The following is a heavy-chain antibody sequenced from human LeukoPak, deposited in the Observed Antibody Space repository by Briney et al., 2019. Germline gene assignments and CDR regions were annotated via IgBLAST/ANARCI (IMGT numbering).Heavy chain of an antibody. Sequence: GGSLRLSCAASGLTFSSYWMSWVRQAPGKGLEWVAIIKQDGSEKHYVDSVTGRFTISRDNTKNSLYLQMNSLRADDTAVYYCARDLAGPPQEAFDIWGQGTMVTVSS. CDR2: IKQDGSEK. J-gene: IGHJ3*02. CDR3: ARDLAGPPQEAFDI. CDR1: GLTFSSYW. V-gene: IGHV3-7*01.